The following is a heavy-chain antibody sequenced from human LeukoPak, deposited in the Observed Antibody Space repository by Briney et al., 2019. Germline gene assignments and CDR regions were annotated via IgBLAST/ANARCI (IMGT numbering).Heavy chain of an antibody. CDR3: ARDPPFIIGTTFFDY. Sequence: GGSLRLSCAASGFTFSSYSMNWVRQAPGKGLEWVSSISTSSTYIYYADSVKGRFTISRDNAKNSPYLQMNSLRAEDTAVYYCARDPPFIIGTTFFDYWGQGTLVTVSS. J-gene: IGHJ4*02. CDR1: GFTFSSYS. CDR2: ISTSSTYI. V-gene: IGHV3-21*01. D-gene: IGHD1-20*01.